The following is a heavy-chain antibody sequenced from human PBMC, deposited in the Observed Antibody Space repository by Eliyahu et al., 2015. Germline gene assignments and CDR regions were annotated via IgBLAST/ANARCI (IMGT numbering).Heavy chain of an antibody. CDR1: GGSFXGYY. CDR3: ARPVRAGYNWYYYYMDV. CDR2: XNHSGST. D-gene: IGHD5-24*01. V-gene: IGHV4-34*01. Sequence: QVQLQQWGAGLLKPSETLSLTCAVXGGSFXGYYWSWXRQPPGKGLEWIGEXNHSGSTNYNPSLKSRVTISVDTSKNQFFMKLSSVTAADTAVYYCARPVRAGYNWYYYYMDVWGKGTTVTVSS. J-gene: IGHJ6*03.